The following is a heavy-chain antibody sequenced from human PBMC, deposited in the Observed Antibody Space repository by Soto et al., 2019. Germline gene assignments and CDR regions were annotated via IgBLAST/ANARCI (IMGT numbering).Heavy chain of an antibody. D-gene: IGHD2-2*01. CDR2: IIPIFGTA. V-gene: IGHV1-69*06. CDR3: LRYCSSTSCSPDYYYGMDA. J-gene: IGHJ6*02. CDR1: GGTFSSYA. Sequence: SVKVSCKASGGTFSSYAISWVRQAPGQGLEWMGAIIPIFGTANYAQKFQGRVTITADKSTSTAYMELSSLRSEDTAVYYCLRYCSSTSCSPDYYYGMDASGQGNTVNGLL.